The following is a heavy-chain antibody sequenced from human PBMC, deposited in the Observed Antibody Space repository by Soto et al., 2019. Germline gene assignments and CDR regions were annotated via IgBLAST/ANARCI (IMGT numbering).Heavy chain of an antibody. CDR1: GGSISSYY. Sequence: SETLSLTCTVSGGSISSYYWSWIRQFPGKGLEWIGYVSYSGSTSYNPSLKSRVTISVDASKNQFSLSLTSVTAADTAVYYCARQSSGWYHEHSGHATLLTVSS. V-gene: IGHV4-59*01. J-gene: IGHJ4*01. CDR2: VSYSGST. CDR3: ARQSSGWYHEH. D-gene: IGHD6-19*01.